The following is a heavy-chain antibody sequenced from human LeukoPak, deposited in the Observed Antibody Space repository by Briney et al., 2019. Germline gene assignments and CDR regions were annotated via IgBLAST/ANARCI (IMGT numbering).Heavy chain of an antibody. V-gene: IGHV1-18*01. Sequence: GASVKVSCKASGYTFTSYGISWVRQAPGQGLEWMGWISAYNGNTNYAQKLQGRVTMTTDTSTSTAYMELRSLRSDDTAVYYCARGSNRAAAGTGFGYWGQGTLVTVSS. CDR1: GYTFTSYG. CDR2: ISAYNGNT. D-gene: IGHD6-13*01. J-gene: IGHJ4*02. CDR3: ARGSNRAAAGTGFGY.